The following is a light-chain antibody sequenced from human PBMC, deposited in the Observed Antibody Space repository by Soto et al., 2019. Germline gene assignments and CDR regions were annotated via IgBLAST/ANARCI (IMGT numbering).Light chain of an antibody. Sequence: QSALTQPASVSESPGQSITVSCTGTSSDVGGYNYVSWYQQHPGKAPKLMIYDVSDRPSGVSNRFSGSKSGNTASLTISGLQAEDAADYYCSSYSSSSTLYVFGTGTKVTVL. V-gene: IGLV2-14*01. CDR1: SSDVGGYNY. CDR3: SSYSSSSTLYV. CDR2: DVS. J-gene: IGLJ1*01.